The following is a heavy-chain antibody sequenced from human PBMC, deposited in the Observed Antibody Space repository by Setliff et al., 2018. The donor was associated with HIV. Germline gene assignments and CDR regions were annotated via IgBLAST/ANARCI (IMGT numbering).Heavy chain of an antibody. CDR1: GGSFSGYY. CDR3: AGSSRGWLERYYYYGMDV. CDR2: INHSGST. D-gene: IGHD6-19*01. Sequence: TSETLSLTCAVYGGSFSGYYWSWIRQPPGKGLEWIGEINHSGSTNYNPSLKSRVTISVDTSKNQFSLKLSSVTAADTAVYYCAGSSRGWLERYYYYGMDVWGQGTTVTVSS. V-gene: IGHV4-34*01. J-gene: IGHJ6*02.